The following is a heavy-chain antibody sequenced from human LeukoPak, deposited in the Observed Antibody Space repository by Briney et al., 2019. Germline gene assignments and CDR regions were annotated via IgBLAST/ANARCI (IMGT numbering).Heavy chain of an antibody. D-gene: IGHD3-9*01. CDR2: IRSKAYGGTT. J-gene: IGHJ4*02. CDR1: GFTFGDYA. CDR3: TRALMNYDILTGYSLPFDY. Sequence: GGSLTLSCTASGFTFGDYAMSWVRQAPGKGLEWVGFIRSKAYGGTTEYVASVKGRFTISRDDSKSIAYLQMNSLKTEDTAVYYCTRALMNYDILTGYSLPFDYWGQGTLVTVSS. V-gene: IGHV3-49*04.